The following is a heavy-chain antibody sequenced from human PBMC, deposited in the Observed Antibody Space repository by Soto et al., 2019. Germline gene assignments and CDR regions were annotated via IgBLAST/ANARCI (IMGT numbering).Heavy chain of an antibody. CDR2: IFYSGNT. J-gene: IGHJ4*02. D-gene: IGHD1-26*01. Sequence: PSETLSLTCIVSGGSISSGGHYWSWIRQHPGKGLEWIGYIFYSGNTYYNPSLKSRIILSVDTSKIQFSLKLSSVTAADTAIYYCARVVDASGPYFDSWGQGTPVTVYS. CDR1: GGSISSGGHY. CDR3: ARVVDASGPYFDS. V-gene: IGHV4-31*03.